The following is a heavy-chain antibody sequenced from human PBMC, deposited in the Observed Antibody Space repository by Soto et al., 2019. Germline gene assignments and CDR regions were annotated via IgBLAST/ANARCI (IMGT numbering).Heavy chain of an antibody. CDR3: ASTGIHCSSTSCYEVDAFDI. CDR1: GYSFTSYW. V-gene: IGHV5-51*01. D-gene: IGHD2-2*01. Sequence: EVQLVQSGAEVKKPGESLKISCKGSGYSFTSYWIGWVRQMPGKGLEWMGIIYPGDSDTRYSPSFQGQVTISADKSISTAYLQWSSLKASDTAMYYCASTGIHCSSTSCYEVDAFDIWGQGTMVTVSS. CDR2: IYPGDSDT. J-gene: IGHJ3*02.